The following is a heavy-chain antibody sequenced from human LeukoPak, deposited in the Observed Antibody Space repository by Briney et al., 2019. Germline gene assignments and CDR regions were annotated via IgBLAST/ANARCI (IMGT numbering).Heavy chain of an antibody. V-gene: IGHV1-2*02. Sequence: VASVKVSCKASGYTFTAYYMHWVRQAPGQGLEWMGWINPNSGGTNYAQKFQGRVTMTRDTSISTAYMELSRLRSDDTAVYYCARRYYYDSGGYPLWGQGTLVTVSS. J-gene: IGHJ4*02. D-gene: IGHD3-22*01. CDR3: ARRYYYDSGGYPL. CDR1: GYTFTAYY. CDR2: INPNSGGT.